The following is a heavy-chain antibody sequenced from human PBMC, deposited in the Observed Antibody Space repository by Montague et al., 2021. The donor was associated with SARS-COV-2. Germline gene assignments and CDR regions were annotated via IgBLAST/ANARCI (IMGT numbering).Heavy chain of an antibody. Sequence: SLRLSCAASGFTFSSYAMHWVRQAPGKGLEWVAVISYDGSNKYYADSVKGRFTISRDNSKNTLYLQMNSLRVEDTAVYYCARDRVGNYYYGMDVWGQGTTVTVSS. D-gene: IGHD2-15*01. V-gene: IGHV3-30*04. J-gene: IGHJ6*02. CDR3: ARDRVGNYYYGMDV. CDR2: ISYDGSNK. CDR1: GFTFSSYA.